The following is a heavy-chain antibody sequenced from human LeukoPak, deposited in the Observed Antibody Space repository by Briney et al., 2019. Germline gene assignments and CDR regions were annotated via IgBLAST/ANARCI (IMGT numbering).Heavy chain of an antibody. CDR2: IYSGGST. CDR1: GFTVSSNY. J-gene: IGHJ4*02. CDR3: ARVSWTYYYDRRGSVFDY. V-gene: IGHV3-66*02. D-gene: IGHD3-22*01. Sequence: WGSLRLSCAASGFTVSSNYMSWVRQAPGKGLEWVSGIYSGGSTYYADSVKGRFTISGDNSKNTLYLQMNSMRAADTAAYYCARVSWTYYYDRRGSVFDYWGQRTLVTVSS.